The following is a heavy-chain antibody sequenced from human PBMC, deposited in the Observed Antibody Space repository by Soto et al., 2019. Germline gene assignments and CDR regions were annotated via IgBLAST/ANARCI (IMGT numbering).Heavy chain of an antibody. Sequence: QVQLQQWGAGLLKPSETLSLTCAVYGGSFNSYYWSWIRQPPGKGLEWIGEINHSGSARYNPSLKSRVTMSVDTYKKQFSLKLSSVTAADTAVYYCARGTSMNYDFWSGSQSLEYNGMDVWGQGTTVTVSS. J-gene: IGHJ6*02. CDR3: ARGTSMNYDFWSGSQSLEYNGMDV. V-gene: IGHV4-34*01. D-gene: IGHD3-3*01. CDR2: INHSGSA. CDR1: GGSFNSYY.